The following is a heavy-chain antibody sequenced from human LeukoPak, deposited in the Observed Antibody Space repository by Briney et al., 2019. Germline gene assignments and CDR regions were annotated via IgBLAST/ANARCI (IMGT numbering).Heavy chain of an antibody. CDR3: ARDGPWIQLSSPRAFDI. J-gene: IGHJ3*02. D-gene: IGHD5-18*01. V-gene: IGHV3-53*01. CDR2: IYSGGRT. Sequence: PGGSLRLSCAASGLSVSTNYMSWVRQAPGKGLEWVSFIYSGGRTDYADSVKGRFTISRDNAKNSLYLQMNSLRAEDTAVYYCARDGPWIQLSSPRAFDIWGQGTMVTVSS. CDR1: GLSVSTNY.